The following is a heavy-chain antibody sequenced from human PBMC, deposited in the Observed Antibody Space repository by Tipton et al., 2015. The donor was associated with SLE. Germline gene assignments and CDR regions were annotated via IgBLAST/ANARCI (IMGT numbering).Heavy chain of an antibody. CDR3: ARGDSAWYLEY. J-gene: IGHJ4*02. V-gene: IGHV4-59*11. Sequence: TLSLTCTVSGVSIISHYWRWIRQPPGKGLEWIGYIYYSGSTNYNPSLKSRVTISVDTSKNQFSLKLNSVTAAHTAVYYCARGDSAWYLEYWGQGTPGTVS. CDR1: GVSIISHY. CDR2: IYYSGST. D-gene: IGHD6-19*01.